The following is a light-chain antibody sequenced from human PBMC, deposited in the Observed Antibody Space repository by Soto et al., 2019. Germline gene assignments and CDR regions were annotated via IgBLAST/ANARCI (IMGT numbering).Light chain of an antibody. V-gene: IGKV1-12*01. CDR3: QQASNFPT. J-gene: IGKJ4*01. Sequence: DIQMTQSPSSVSASVGDRVTITCRARQGIGTWLAGYQQNSRKAPKLLIYAASRLQSGVPSRFSGGGSVTDFTLTINSLQPEDCASDYCQQASNFPTFGGGTKVEIK. CDR2: AAS. CDR1: QGIGTW.